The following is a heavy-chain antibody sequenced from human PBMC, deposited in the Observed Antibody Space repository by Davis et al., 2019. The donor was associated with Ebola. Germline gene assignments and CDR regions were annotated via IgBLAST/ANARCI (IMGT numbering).Heavy chain of an antibody. V-gene: IGHV1-46*03. D-gene: IGHD5-12*01. Sequence: AASVKVSCKASGYTFTGYYMQWVRRAPGQGLEWMGMINPNDGRTIYAQKFQGRVTVTRVTSTTTVYMDLSSLRSEDTALYYCTTPGGQDSGYDVFDIWGQGTMVTVSS. CDR1: GYTFTGYY. CDR2: INPNDGRT. CDR3: TTPGGQDSGYDVFDI. J-gene: IGHJ3*02.